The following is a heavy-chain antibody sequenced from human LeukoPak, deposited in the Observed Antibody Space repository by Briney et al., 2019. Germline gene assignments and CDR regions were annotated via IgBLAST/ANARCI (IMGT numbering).Heavy chain of an antibody. CDR1: GGTFSSYA. CDR2: IIPILGIA. Sequence: SVKVSCKASGGTFSSYAISWVRQAPGQGLEWMGRIIPILGIANYAQKFQGRVTITADKSTSTAYMELSSLRSEDTAVYYCARDINVDTAMVPFDYWGQGTLVTVSS. CDR3: ARDINVDTAMVPFDY. J-gene: IGHJ4*02. V-gene: IGHV1-69*04. D-gene: IGHD5-18*01.